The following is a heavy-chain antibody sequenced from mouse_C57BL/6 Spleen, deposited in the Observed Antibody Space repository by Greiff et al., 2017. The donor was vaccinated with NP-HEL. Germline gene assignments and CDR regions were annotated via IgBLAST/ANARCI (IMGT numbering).Heavy chain of an antibody. D-gene: IGHD2-2*01. J-gene: IGHJ2*01. Sequence: EVMLVESGEGLVKPGGSLKLSCAASGFTFSSYAMSWVRQTPEKRLEWVAYISSGGDYIYYADTVKGRFTISRDNARNTLYLQMSSLKSEDTAMYYCTRDGGYDGNFDYWGQGTTLTVSS. CDR3: TRDGGYDGNFDY. CDR2: ISSGGDYI. CDR1: GFTFSSYA. V-gene: IGHV5-9-1*02.